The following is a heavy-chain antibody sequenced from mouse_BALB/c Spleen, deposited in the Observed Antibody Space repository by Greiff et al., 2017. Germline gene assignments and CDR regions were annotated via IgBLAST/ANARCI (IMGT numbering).Heavy chain of an antibody. J-gene: IGHJ2*01. CDR3: ARWGLRQGLFDY. CDR1: GYTFTDYN. CDR2: INPNNGGT. Sequence: VHVKQSGPELVKPGASVKIPCKASGYTFTDYNMDWVKQSHGKSLEWIGDINPNNGGTIYNQKFKGKATLTVDKSSSTAYMELRSLTSEDTAVYYCARWGLRQGLFDYWGQGTTLTVSS. D-gene: IGHD2-4*01. V-gene: IGHV1-18*01.